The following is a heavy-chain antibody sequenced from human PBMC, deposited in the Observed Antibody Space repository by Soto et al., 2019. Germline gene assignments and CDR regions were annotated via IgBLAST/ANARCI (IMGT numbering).Heavy chain of an antibody. J-gene: IGHJ5*02. CDR1: GDSISSCYYY. Sequence: PSGTLSLTCIVSGDSISSCYYYWSWIRQHPGKGLEWIGYIIYSGSTHSNPSLKSRVTLSVDTSKNQFSLKLSSVTAADTAIYYCARDHSNGWYNWFDPWGQGTLVTVSS. CDR2: IIYSGST. CDR3: ARDHSNGWYNWFDP. D-gene: IGHD6-19*01. V-gene: IGHV4-31*03.